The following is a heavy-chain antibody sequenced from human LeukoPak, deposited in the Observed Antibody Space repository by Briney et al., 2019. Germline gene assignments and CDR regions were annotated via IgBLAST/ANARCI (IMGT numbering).Heavy chain of an antibody. J-gene: IGHJ4*02. Sequence: ASVKVSCKASGYTFTGYYMHWVRQAPGQGLEWMGWINPSSGGTNYAQKFQGRVTMTRDTSISTAYMELSRLRSDDTAVYYCARVHSAGKRWLQFWYFDYWGQGTLVTVSS. D-gene: IGHD5-24*01. CDR1: GYTFTGYY. CDR3: ARVHSAGKRWLQFWYFDY. CDR2: INPSSGGT. V-gene: IGHV1-2*02.